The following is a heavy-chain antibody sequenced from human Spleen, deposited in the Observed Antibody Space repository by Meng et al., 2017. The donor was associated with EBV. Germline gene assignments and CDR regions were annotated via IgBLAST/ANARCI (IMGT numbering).Heavy chain of an antibody. CDR3: VRGYDYGDYVDY. D-gene: IGHD4-17*01. CDR1: GGSISTPNSY. CDR2: FYSVATT. J-gene: IGHJ4*02. V-gene: IGHV4-39*07. Sequence: QLQDSGPGLWQPSYTRSPICTFPGGSISTPNSYWGWIRQPPGKALEWIGTFYSVATTFYNPSLKSRLTISVDTSKNQFSLRLSSVTAADTAVYYCVRGYDYGDYVDYWGQGTLVTVSS.